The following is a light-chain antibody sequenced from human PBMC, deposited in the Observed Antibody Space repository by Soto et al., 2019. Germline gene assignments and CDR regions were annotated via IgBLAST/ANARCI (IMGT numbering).Light chain of an antibody. CDR1: QGIGND. CDR3: LQDYNYPLT. Sequence: AIQMTQSPSSLSASVGDRVTITCRASQGIGNDLGWYQQKPGKAPRLLIYATSSLESGVPSRFSGSGSGTDFTLTISSMQPEHFANYYCLQDYNYPLTFGGGTKVDIK. J-gene: IGKJ4*01. CDR2: ATS. V-gene: IGKV1-6*01.